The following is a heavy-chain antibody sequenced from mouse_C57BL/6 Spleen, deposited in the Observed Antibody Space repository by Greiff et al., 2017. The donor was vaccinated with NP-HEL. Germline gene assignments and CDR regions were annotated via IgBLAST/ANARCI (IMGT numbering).Heavy chain of an antibody. V-gene: IGHV1-80*01. CDR2: IYPGDGDT. CDR1: GYAFSSYW. CDR3: ARYDYAYAMDY. J-gene: IGHJ4*01. D-gene: IGHD2-4*01. Sequence: SGASVKISCKASGYAFSSYWMNWVKQRPGKGLEWIGQIYPGDGDTNYNGKFKGKATLTADKSSSTAYMQLSSLTSEDSAVYFCARYDYAYAMDYWGQGTSVTVSS.